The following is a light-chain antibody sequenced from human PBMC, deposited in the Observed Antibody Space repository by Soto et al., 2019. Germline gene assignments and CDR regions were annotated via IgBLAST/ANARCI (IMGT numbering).Light chain of an antibody. CDR3: QQYSTYTPRT. CDR1: QTISSW. CDR2: DAS. J-gene: IGKJ1*01. Sequence: IQMTQSPSTLSGSVGDRVTITCRASQTISSWLAWYQQKPGKAPKLLIYDASSLESGVPSRFSGSGSGTEFTLTISSLQPDDFATYYCQQYSTYTPRTFAQGTKV. V-gene: IGKV1-5*01.